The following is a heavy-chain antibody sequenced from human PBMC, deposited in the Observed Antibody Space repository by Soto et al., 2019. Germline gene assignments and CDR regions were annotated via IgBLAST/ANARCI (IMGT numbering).Heavy chain of an antibody. J-gene: IGHJ4*02. V-gene: IGHV3-30*18. CDR3: AKDKGLVATTKGGLWFDY. CDR1: GFTFSSYG. Sequence: GGSLRLSCAASGFTFSSYGMHWVRQAPGKGLEWVAVISYDGSNKYYADSVKGRFTISRDNSKNTLYLQMNSLRAEDTAVYYCAKDKGLVATTKGGLWFDYWGQGTLVTVSS. CDR2: ISYDGSNK. D-gene: IGHD5-12*01.